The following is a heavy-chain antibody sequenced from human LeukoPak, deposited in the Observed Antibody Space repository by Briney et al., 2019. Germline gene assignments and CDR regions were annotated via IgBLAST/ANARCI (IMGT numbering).Heavy chain of an antibody. CDR3: ASRLYCSNTRCRNFPFAY. Sequence: SVKVSCKASGGTFSSYAINWVRQAPGQGLEWMGGIIPIFGTANYAQTFQDRVTITADESTSTAYMELSSLRSEDTAIYYCASRLYCSNTRCRNFPFAYWGQGTLVTVSS. D-gene: IGHD2-2*01. CDR2: IIPIFGTA. CDR1: GGTFSSYA. V-gene: IGHV1-69*13. J-gene: IGHJ4*02.